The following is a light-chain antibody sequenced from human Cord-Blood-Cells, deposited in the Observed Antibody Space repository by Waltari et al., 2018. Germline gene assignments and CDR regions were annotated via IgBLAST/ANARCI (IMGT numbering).Light chain of an antibody. CDR3: QQSYSTPRS. Sequence: DIQMTQSPYYLSASVGYRVTITCRASQRISSYLNWYQQKPGKAPKLLIYAASSLQSGVPSRFSGSGSGTDFTLTISSLQPEDFATYYCQQSYSTPRSFGQGTKLEIK. CDR2: AAS. V-gene: IGKV1-39*01. CDR1: QRISSY. J-gene: IGKJ2*03.